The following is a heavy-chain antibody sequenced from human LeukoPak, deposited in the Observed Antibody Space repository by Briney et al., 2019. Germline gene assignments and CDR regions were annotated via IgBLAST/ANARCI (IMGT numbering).Heavy chain of an antibody. CDR3: AKDRRYYDSSGYSDN. J-gene: IGHJ4*02. CDR1: GFTFSSYA. V-gene: IGHV3-23*01. CDR2: ISGSGGST. D-gene: IGHD3-22*01. Sequence: GGSLSLSCAASGFTFSSYAMSWVRQAPGKGLEWVSAISGSGGSTYYADSVKGRFTISRDNSKNTLYLQTNSLRVEDTAVYYCAKDRRYYDSSGYSDNWGQGTLVTVSS.